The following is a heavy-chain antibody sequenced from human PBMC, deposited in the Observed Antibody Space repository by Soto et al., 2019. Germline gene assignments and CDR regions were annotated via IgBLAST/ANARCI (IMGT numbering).Heavy chain of an antibody. J-gene: IGHJ6*02. CDR3: ATALPVDANSRVLHQYYSYGMDV. CDR1: GYTFTSYD. V-gene: IGHV1-8*01. D-gene: IGHD2-8*01. Sequence: DSVKVSCKASGYTFTSYDINWVRQATGQGLEWMGWMNPNSGNRGYAQKFQGRVTMTRDTSISTAYMELSSLTSEDTAVYYSATALPVDANSRVLHQYYSYGMDVWRQGTTVTVSS. CDR2: MNPNSGNR.